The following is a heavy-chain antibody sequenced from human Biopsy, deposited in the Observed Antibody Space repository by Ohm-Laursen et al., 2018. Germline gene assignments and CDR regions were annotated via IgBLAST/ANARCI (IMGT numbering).Heavy chain of an antibody. J-gene: IGHJ4*02. CDR1: GYAFIGYF. V-gene: IGHV1-2*02. CDR3: ARDPRYGYGSYFDY. CDR2: INPTSGDT. Sequence: ASVKVSCKTSGYAFIGYFLHWVRQAPGQGLEWLGWINPTSGDTNYAQSFHGRVTMTRDTSISTAYMELSRLRSDDTAVYYCARDPRYGYGSYFDYWGQGTLVAASS. D-gene: IGHD3-10*01.